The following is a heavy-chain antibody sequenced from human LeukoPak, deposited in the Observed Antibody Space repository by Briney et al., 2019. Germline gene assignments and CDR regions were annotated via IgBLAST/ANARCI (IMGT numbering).Heavy chain of an antibody. CDR1: GYTFTGYY. CDR2: INPNSGGT. V-gene: IGHV1-2*06. Sequence: GASVKVSCKASGYTFTGYYMHWVRQAPGQGLEWMGRINPNSGGTNYAQKFQGRVTMTRDTSISTAYMELSRPRSDDTAVYYCARDPSYYYDSSGYYRDYWGQGTLVTVSS. J-gene: IGHJ4*02. CDR3: ARDPSYYYDSSGYYRDY. D-gene: IGHD3-22*01.